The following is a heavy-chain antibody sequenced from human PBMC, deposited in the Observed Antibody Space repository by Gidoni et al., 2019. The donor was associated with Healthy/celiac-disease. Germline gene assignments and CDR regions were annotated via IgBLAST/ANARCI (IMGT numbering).Heavy chain of an antibody. CDR2: IYYSGST. Sequence: QLQLQESGPGLVKPSETLSLTCTVSVGSISSSSYYWGWIRQPPGKGLEWIGSIYYSGSTYYNPSLKSRVTISVDTSKNQFSLKLSSVTAADTAVYYCARHIGTFDYGDYGAFGYWGQGTLVTVSS. CDR3: ARHIGTFDYGDYGAFGY. CDR1: VGSISSSSYY. D-gene: IGHD4-17*01. J-gene: IGHJ4*02. V-gene: IGHV4-39*01.